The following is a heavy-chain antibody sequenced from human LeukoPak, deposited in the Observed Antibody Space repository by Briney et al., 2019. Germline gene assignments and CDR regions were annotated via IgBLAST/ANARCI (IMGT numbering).Heavy chain of an antibody. CDR1: GFTFSSYG. CDR2: IRYDGSNK. CDR3: AKEIYYYASVDY. Sequence: GGSLRLSCAASGFTFSSYGMHWVRQVPGKGLEWVAFIRYDGSNKYYTESVKGRFTISRDNSKNTLYLQMNSLRAEDTAVYYCAKEIYYYASVDYWGRGTLVTVSS. V-gene: IGHV3-30*02. J-gene: IGHJ4*02. D-gene: IGHD3-10*01.